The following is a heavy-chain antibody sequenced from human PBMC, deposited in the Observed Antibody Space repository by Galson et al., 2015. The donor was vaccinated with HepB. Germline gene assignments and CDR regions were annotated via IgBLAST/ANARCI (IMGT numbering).Heavy chain of an antibody. CDR1: GYTFTRYA. J-gene: IGHJ3*02. CDR2: INAGNGNT. D-gene: IGHD2-21*02. V-gene: IGHV1-3*01. Sequence: SVKVSCKASGYTFTRYAMHWVRQAPGQRLEWMGWINAGNGNTKHSQKFQGRVTITRDTSASTAYMELNSLTSEDTAVYYCARERGAYCGGDCYSFSAFDIWGQGTMVTVSS. CDR3: ARERGAYCGGDCYSFSAFDI.